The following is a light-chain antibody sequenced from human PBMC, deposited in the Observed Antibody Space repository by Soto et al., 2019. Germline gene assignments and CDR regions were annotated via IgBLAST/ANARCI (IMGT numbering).Light chain of an antibody. CDR1: SSNIGNNY. J-gene: IGLJ2*01. V-gene: IGLV1-51*01. CDR2: DDD. Sequence: QSVLTQPPSVSAAPGQKVTISCSGSSSNIGNNYVSWYQQLPGAAPRLLIYDDDERPSGIPDRFSGSKSGTSATLAITGLQTGDEADYYCGTWDSSLSAGQIGEGTQLPVL. CDR3: GTWDSSLSAGQ.